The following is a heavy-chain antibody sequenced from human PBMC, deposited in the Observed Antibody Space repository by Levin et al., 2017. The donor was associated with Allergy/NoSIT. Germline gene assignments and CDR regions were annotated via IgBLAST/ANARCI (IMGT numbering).Heavy chain of an antibody. CDR1: GFTFSSYA. CDR2: ISGSGGST. Sequence: PGGSLRLSCAASGFTFSSYAMSWVRQAPGKGLEWVSAISGSGGSTYYADSVKGRFTISRDNSKNTLYLQMNSLRAEDTAVYYCAKDPTTYYDFWSGPSGFAYWGQGTLVTVSS. V-gene: IGHV3-23*01. J-gene: IGHJ4*02. CDR3: AKDPTTYYDFWSGPSGFAY. D-gene: IGHD3-3*01.